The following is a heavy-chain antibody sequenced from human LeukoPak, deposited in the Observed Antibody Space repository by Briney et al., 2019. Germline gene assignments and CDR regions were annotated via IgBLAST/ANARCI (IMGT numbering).Heavy chain of an antibody. J-gene: IGHJ5*02. CDR3: AREVRSAWASFDP. Sequence: PSETLSLTCTVSGGSISTYYWTWIRQPPGKGLEWVGSIYYSGNTYYNPSLKSRVTISEDTSKNQFSLKLSSVTAADTAVYYCAREVRSAWASFDPWGQGTLVTVSS. D-gene: IGHD1-26*01. CDR2: IYYSGNT. V-gene: IGHV4-59*12. CDR1: GGSISTYY.